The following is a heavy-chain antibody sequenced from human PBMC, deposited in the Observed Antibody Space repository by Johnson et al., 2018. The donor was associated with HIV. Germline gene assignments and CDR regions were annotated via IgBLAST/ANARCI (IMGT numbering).Heavy chain of an antibody. Sequence: QVQLVESGGGVVQPGRSLRLSCAASGFTFSSYAMHWVRQAPGKGLEWVAVISYDGSNKYYADSVKGRFTISRDNSKNTLYLQMNSLRAEDTAVYYCAKDHWVVGSWQAFDIWGQGTMVTVSS. V-gene: IGHV3-30*04. CDR3: AKDHWVVGSWQAFDI. CDR2: ISYDGSNK. CDR1: GFTFSSYA. J-gene: IGHJ3*02. D-gene: IGHD6-13*01.